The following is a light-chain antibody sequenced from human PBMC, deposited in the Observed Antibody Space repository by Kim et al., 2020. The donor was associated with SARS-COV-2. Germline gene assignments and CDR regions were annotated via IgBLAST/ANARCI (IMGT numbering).Light chain of an antibody. Sequence: SYELTQPPSVSVSPGQTATITCSGHDLDRKYVCWYQQRPGQSPALLIYRDSQHLSGVPKRFSGSKSGDTATLTISGTQEMDKADYYCHVWDTTTVVFGGGTQLTVL. CDR1: DLDRKY. J-gene: IGLJ2*01. CDR3: HVWDTTTVV. CDR2: RDS. V-gene: IGLV3-1*01.